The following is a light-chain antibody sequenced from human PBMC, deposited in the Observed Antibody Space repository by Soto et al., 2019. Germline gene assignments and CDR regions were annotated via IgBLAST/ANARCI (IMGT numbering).Light chain of an antibody. CDR1: SSDVGSSNL. J-gene: IGLJ1*01. CDR2: EGN. V-gene: IGLV2-23*01. CDR3: CSFAGINTFYV. Sequence: QSALTQPASVSGSPGQSITISCTGTSSDVGSSNLVSWYQQHPGKVPKLIIYEGNRRPSGVSGRFSGSKSGNTASLTISGLQAEDEADYYCCSFAGINTFYVFGTGTRSPS.